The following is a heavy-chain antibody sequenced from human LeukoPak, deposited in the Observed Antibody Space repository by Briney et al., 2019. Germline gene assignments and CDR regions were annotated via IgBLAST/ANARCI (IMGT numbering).Heavy chain of an antibody. D-gene: IGHD7-27*01. CDR2: ISYDGSNK. J-gene: IGHJ4*02. CDR1: GFTFSSYA. V-gene: IGHV3-30-3*01. Sequence: GGSLRLSCAASGFTFSSYAMHWVRQAPGKGLEWVAVISYDGSNKYYADSVKGRFTISRDNSKNTLYLQMNSLRAEDTAVYYCARAQGPILGIPFDYWGQGTLVTVSS. CDR3: ARAQGPILGIPFDY.